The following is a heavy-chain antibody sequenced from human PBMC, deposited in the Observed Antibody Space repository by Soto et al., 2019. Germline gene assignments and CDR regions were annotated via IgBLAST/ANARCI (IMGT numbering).Heavy chain of an antibody. J-gene: IGHJ5*02. CDR1: GYTFPSHA. CDR2: IIAGSGNT. Sequence: ASVKVSCKASGYTFPSHAMHWVRQAPGHRLEWMGWIIAGSGNTRYSQKFQGRVTITRDTSASTVYMELSSLRSEDTAVYYCARDVGTVAATAWERLDPWGQGTLVTVSS. D-gene: IGHD1-26*01. V-gene: IGHV1-3*01. CDR3: ARDVGTVAATAWERLDP.